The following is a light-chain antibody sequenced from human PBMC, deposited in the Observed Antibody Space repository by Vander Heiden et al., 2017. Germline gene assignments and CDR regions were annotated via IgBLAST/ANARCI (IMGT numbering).Light chain of an antibody. CDR1: QSVSSN. Sequence: IVMTQSPATLSVSPGERATLSCRASQSVSSNLAWYQKKPGQAPRLLIYGASTRATGIPARFSGSGSGTEFTLTISSLQSEDFAVYYCQQYNNWRAFGGGTKVEIK. CDR3: QQYNNWRA. V-gene: IGKV3-15*01. J-gene: IGKJ4*01. CDR2: GAS.